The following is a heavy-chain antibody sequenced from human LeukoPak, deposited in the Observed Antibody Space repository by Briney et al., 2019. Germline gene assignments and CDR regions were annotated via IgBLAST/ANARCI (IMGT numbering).Heavy chain of an antibody. CDR1: GFTFSSYS. Sequence: GESLTLSCAASGFTFSSYSMNWVRQAPGKGLEWFSSISSSSSYIYYADSVKGRFTISRDNAKNSLYLQMNSLRAEDTAVYYCARDYYDSSGYWDYWGQGTLVTVSS. V-gene: IGHV3-21*01. CDR2: ISSSSSYI. CDR3: ARDYYDSSGYWDY. D-gene: IGHD3-22*01. J-gene: IGHJ4*02.